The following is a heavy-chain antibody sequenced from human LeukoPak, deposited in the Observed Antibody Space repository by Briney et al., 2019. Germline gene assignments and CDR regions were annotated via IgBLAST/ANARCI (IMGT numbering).Heavy chain of an antibody. D-gene: IGHD4-17*01. CDR3: ARRDRVTTRSIDY. CDR2: IYHSGST. V-gene: IGHV4-38-2*02. CDR1: GYSISSGYY. J-gene: IGHJ4*02. Sequence: SETLSLTCTVSGYSISSGYYWGWIRQPPGKGLEWIGNIYHSGSTYYNPSLKSRVTISVDMSKNQFSLKLSSVTAADTAVYYCARRDRVTTRSIDYWGQGTLVTVSS.